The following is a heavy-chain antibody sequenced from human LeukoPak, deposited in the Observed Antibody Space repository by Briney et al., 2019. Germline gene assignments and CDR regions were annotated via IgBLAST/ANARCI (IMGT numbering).Heavy chain of an antibody. CDR2: IRFDGSDK. V-gene: IGHV3-30*02. CDR1: GFSFSSYG. J-gene: IGHJ4*02. D-gene: IGHD3-22*01. Sequence: PGGSPRLSCAASGFSFSSYGMHWVRQAPGKGLEWVAFIRFDGSDKYYADSVKGRFTISKDTSKNTLILQLNILRPEDTAVYFCTKDSTYHYDSSAYYLFDYWGQGTLVTVSS. CDR3: TKDSTYHYDSSAYYLFDY.